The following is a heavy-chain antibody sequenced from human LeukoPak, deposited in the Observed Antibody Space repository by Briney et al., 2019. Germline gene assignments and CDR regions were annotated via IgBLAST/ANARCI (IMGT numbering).Heavy chain of an antibody. CDR1: GGSISSYY. Sequence: SETLSLTCTVSGGSISSYYWSWIRQPSGKGLEWIGYIYYGGSTNYNPSLKSRVTISVDTSKNQFSLKLSSVTAADTAVYYCAKTPGIAAAGPWFDPWGQGTLVTVSS. CDR3: AKTPGIAAAGPWFDP. CDR2: IYYGGST. J-gene: IGHJ5*02. V-gene: IGHV4-59*01. D-gene: IGHD6-13*01.